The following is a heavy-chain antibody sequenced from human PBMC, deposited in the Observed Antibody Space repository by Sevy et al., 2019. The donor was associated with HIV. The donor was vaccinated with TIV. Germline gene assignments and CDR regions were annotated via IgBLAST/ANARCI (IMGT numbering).Heavy chain of an antibody. J-gene: IGHJ6*02. CDR2: IKSKTDGGTI. V-gene: IGHV3-15*01. Sequence: GGYLRLSCAASGFTFSNAWMSWVRQAPGKGLEWVGRIKSKTDGGTIDYAAPVKGRFTISRDDSKNTLYLQMNSLKTEDTAVYYCSTDPIIVLLVTDGMDVWGQGTTVTVSS. CDR1: GFTFSNAW. D-gene: IGHD2-8*02. CDR3: STDPIIVLLVTDGMDV.